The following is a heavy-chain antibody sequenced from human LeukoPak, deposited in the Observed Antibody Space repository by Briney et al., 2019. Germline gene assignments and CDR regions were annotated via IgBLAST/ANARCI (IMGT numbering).Heavy chain of an antibody. CDR1: GYTFIHYY. CDR2: MNPNNGDT. V-gene: IGHV1-2*02. CDR3: ARVNAGPDH. J-gene: IGHJ4*02. D-gene: IGHD2-2*01. Sequence: ASVKVSCKASGYTFIHYYIHWMRQAPGQGLEWMGWMNPNNGDTKHAQKFQGRVTMTRDTPISTAYMELSRLKSDDTAVYYCARVNAGPDHWGQGTLVTVSS.